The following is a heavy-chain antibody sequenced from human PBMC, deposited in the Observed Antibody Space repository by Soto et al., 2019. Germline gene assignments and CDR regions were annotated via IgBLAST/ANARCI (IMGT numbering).Heavy chain of an antibody. CDR1: DGSSSGYS. CDR3: ARGHISAAAGLNWFDP. CDR2: INHSGST. J-gene: IGHJ5*02. V-gene: IGHV4-34*01. Sequence: LSVTCGVEDGSSSGYSWSRIRKPPGKGLEWIGEINHSGSTNYNPSLKSRVTISVDTSKNQFSLKLSSVTAADTAVYYCARGHISAAAGLNWFDPWGQGTLVTVSS. D-gene: IGHD6-13*01.